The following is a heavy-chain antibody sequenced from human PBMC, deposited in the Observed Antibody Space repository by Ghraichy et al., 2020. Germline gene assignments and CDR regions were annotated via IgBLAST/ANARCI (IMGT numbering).Heavy chain of an antibody. CDR1: GYTFTSYA. CDR2: INAGNGNT. D-gene: IGHD3-3*01. CDR3: ARDRGRRFLEWLPFY. J-gene: IGHJ4*02. Sequence: ASVKVSCKASGYTFTSYAMHWVRQAPGQRLEWMGWINAGNGNTKYSQKFQGRVTITRDTSASTAYMELSSLRSEDTAVYYCARDRGRRFLEWLPFYWGQGTLVTVSS. V-gene: IGHV1-3*01.